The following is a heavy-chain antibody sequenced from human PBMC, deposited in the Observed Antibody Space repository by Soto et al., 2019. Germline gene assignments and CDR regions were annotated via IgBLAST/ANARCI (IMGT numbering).Heavy chain of an antibody. CDR1: GGSFSGYY. CDR2: INHSGST. D-gene: IGHD2-15*01. CDR3: ARALAATKRYRYFDL. Sequence: ETLSLTCAVYGGSFSGYYWSWIRQPPGKGLEWIGEINHSGSTNYNPSLKSRVTISVDTSKNRFSLKLSSVTAADTAVYYCARALAATKRYRYFDLWGRGTLVTVS. J-gene: IGHJ2*01. V-gene: IGHV4-34*01.